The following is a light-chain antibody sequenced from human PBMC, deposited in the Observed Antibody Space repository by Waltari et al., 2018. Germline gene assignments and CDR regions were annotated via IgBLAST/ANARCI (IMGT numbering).Light chain of an antibody. J-gene: IGLJ2*01. Sequence: QSALTQPASVSASPGESITIACTATSSDVGDFNSVSWYQQYPGKAPKFVIYDVSNRPSGVSHRFSGCKSGNTASRTISELQAEDEAVYYCSSFTTSSTLLFGGGTKLTVL. V-gene: IGLV2-14*03. CDR2: DVS. CDR1: SSDVGDFNS. CDR3: SSFTTSSTLL.